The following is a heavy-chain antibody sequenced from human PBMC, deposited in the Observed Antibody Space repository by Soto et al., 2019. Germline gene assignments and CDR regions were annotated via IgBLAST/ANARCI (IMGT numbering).Heavy chain of an antibody. CDR1: GFTFSDYY. CDR2: ISSSTSHT. V-gene: IGHV3-11*05. D-gene: IGHD6-13*01. J-gene: IGHJ4*02. Sequence: QVQLVESGGGLVKPGGSLRLSCAVSGFTFSDYYMTWIRQAPGKGLEWVSYISSSTSHTNYADSVKGRFTISRDNAKNSLFLQMNSLRAEDTAVYYCARGRGAAADYFDFWGQGTQVTVSS. CDR3: ARGRGAAADYFDF.